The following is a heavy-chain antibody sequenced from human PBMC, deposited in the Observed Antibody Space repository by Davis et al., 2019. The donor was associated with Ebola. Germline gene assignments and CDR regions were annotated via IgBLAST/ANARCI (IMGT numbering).Heavy chain of an antibody. CDR2: MNPNSGNT. J-gene: IGHJ6*02. Sequence: ASVKVSCKASGYTFTSYDINWVRQATGQGLEWMGWMNPNSGNTGYAQKFQGSVTMTRNTSISTAYMELSSLRSEDTAVYYCEGGYYYYGMDVWGQGTTVTVSS. CDR1: GYTFTSYD. V-gene: IGHV1-8*01. CDR3: EGGYYYYGMDV.